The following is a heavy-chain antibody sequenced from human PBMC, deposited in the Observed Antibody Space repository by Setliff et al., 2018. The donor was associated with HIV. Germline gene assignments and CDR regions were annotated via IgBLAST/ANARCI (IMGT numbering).Heavy chain of an antibody. Sequence: SETLSLTCAVSGYSIRDNFFWGWVRQPPGKGLEWIGSIFYTGTTYYNPSLKSRVTLSLDTSKNQFSLELTSVTAADTAVYYCARLSTTSRDFDSWGQGTLVTVS. D-gene: IGHD2-2*01. V-gene: IGHV4-38-2*01. CDR2: IFYTGTT. CDR3: ARLSTTSRDFDS. J-gene: IGHJ4*02. CDR1: GYSIRDNFF.